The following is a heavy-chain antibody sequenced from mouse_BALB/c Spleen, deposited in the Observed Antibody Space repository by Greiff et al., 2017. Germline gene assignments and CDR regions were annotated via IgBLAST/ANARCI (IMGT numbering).Heavy chain of an antibody. CDR1: GYTFTSYW. J-gene: IGHJ1*01. CDR2: IDPSDSYT. Sequence: QVQLQQPGAELVKPGASVKLSCKASGYTFTSYWMHWVKQRPGQGLEWIGEIDPSDSYTNYNQKFKGKATLTVDKSSSTAYMQLSSLTSEDSAVYYCARGYYGSSSYWYFDVWGAGTTVTVSS. V-gene: IGHV1-69*02. CDR3: ARGYYGSSSYWYFDV. D-gene: IGHD1-1*01.